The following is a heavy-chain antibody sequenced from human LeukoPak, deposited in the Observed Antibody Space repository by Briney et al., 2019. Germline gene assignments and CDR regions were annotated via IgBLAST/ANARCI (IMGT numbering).Heavy chain of an antibody. CDR1: GFTFDDYA. D-gene: IGHD1-1*01. CDR3: ASGNWNPDY. V-gene: IGHV3-9*01. Sequence: GGSLRLSCAASGFTFDDYAMHWVRQAPGKGLEWVSGISWNSGSIGYADSVKGRFTISRDNAKNTLYLQMNSLRAEDTAVYYCASGNWNPDYWGQGTLVTVSS. CDR2: ISWNSGSI. J-gene: IGHJ4*02.